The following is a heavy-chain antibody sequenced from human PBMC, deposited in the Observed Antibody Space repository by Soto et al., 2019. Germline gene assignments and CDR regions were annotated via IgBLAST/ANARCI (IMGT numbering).Heavy chain of an antibody. CDR3: ARDGGTDYYGMDV. J-gene: IGHJ6*02. CDR2: ITSSGKTT. D-gene: IGHD3-16*01. CDR1: GFSFSIYE. Sequence: LRLSCAASGFSFSIYEMDWVRQAPGMGLEWISYITSSGKTTYYADSVKGRFTISRDNAKNSLFLQMNSLRAEDTAVYYCARDGGTDYYGMDVWGPGTTVTVSS. V-gene: IGHV3-48*03.